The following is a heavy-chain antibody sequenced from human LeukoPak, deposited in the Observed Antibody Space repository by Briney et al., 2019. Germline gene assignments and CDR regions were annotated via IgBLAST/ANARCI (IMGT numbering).Heavy chain of an antibody. V-gene: IGHV3-21*01. CDR3: ARDGTGTPYDY. CDR2: ISSSSSYI. Sequence: PGGSLRLSCAASGFTFSSYSMNWVRQAPGKGLEWVSSISSSSSYIFYADPVKGRFTISRDNAKNSLYLQMNSLRAEDTAVYYCARDGTGTPYDYWGQGTLVTVSS. CDR1: GFTFSSYS. D-gene: IGHD1-7*01. J-gene: IGHJ4*02.